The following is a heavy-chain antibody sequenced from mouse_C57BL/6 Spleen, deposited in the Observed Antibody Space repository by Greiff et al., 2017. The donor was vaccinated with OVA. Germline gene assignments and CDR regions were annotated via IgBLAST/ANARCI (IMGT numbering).Heavy chain of an antibody. V-gene: IGHV7-3*01. Sequence: DVKLQESGGGLVQPGGSLSLSCAASGFTFTDYYMSWVRQPPGKALEWLGFIRNKANGYTTEYSASVKGRFTISRDNSQSILYLQMNALRAEDSATYYCARYIPSNWGYFDYWGQGTTLTVSS. CDR3: ARYIPSNWGYFDY. D-gene: IGHD4-1*01. J-gene: IGHJ2*01. CDR2: IRNKANGYTT. CDR1: GFTFTDYY.